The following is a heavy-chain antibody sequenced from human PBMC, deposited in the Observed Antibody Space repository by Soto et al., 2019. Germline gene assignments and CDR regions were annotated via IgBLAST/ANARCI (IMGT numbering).Heavy chain of an antibody. CDR1: GFTFSSYS. CDR3: ARGSELRQYYYYYYGMDV. J-gene: IGHJ6*02. CDR2: ISSSSSYI. Sequence: PGGSLRLSCAASGFTFSSYSMNWVRQAPGKGLEWVSSISSSSSYIYYADSVKGRFTISRDNAKNSLYLQMNSLRAEDTAVYYCARGSELRQYYYYYYGMDVWGQGTTVTVSS. V-gene: IGHV3-21*01. D-gene: IGHD3-3*01.